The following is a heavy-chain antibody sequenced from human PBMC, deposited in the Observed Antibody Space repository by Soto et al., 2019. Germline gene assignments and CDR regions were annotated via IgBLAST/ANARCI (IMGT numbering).Heavy chain of an antibody. Sequence: ASVKVSCKASGYTFTGYYMHWVRQAPGQGLEWMGWINPNSGGTNYAQKFQGRVTMTRDKSISTAYMELSRLRSDDTAVYYCARDSSSWYSGWFDPWGQGTLVTVSS. CDR1: GYTFTGYY. CDR2: INPNSGGT. V-gene: IGHV1-2*02. J-gene: IGHJ5*02. D-gene: IGHD6-13*01. CDR3: ARDSSSWYSGWFDP.